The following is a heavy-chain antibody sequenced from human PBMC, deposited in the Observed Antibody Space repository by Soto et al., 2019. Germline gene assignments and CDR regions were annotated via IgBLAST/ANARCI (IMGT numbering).Heavy chain of an antibody. CDR1: RVSMSDYF. CDR2: IFHTGST. CDR3: ATQRLCTGGHCWNWFDP. D-gene: IGHD2-8*02. J-gene: IGHJ5*02. Sequence: QVELQESGPGLVKPSETLSLTCTVSRVSMSDYFWSWIRQPPGKGLEWIGYIFHTGSTNYNPSLKSRVTISVDTSKKQFSLKVNSVTAADTAVYYCATQRLCTGGHCWNWFDPWGQGTLVTVSS. V-gene: IGHV4-4*09.